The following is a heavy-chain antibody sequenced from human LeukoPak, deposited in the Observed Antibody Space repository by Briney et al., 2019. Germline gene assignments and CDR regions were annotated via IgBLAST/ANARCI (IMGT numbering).Heavy chain of an antibody. CDR3: GGGGPPIVVVPAALNWFDP. D-gene: IGHD2-2*01. V-gene: IGHV1-2*02. J-gene: IGHJ5*02. CDR1: GYTFTGYY. CDR2: INPNSGGT. Sequence: ASVKVSCKASGYTFTGYYMHWVRQAPGQGLEWMGWINPNSGGTNYAQKFQGRVTMTRDTSISTAYMELSRLRSDDTAVYYCGGGGPPIVVVPAALNWFDPWGQGTLVTVSS.